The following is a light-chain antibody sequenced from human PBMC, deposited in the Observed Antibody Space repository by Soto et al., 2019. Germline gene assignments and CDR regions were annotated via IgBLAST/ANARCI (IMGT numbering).Light chain of an antibody. CDR3: QQYDSDPFT. CDR1: QNIGGW. J-gene: IGKJ3*01. V-gene: IGKV1-5*03. Sequence: DLQMTQSPSTLSASVGDTVTINCRASQNIGGWLAWFQQKQGKAPKLLIFMAYNLESGVPSRFSGSGSGTEFSLTIRGLQPDDFATYYCQQYDSDPFTFGPGTKVDIK. CDR2: MAY.